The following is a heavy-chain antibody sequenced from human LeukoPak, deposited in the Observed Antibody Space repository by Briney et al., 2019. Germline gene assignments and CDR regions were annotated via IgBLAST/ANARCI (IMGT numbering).Heavy chain of an antibody. CDR2: IIPIFGTA. J-gene: IGHJ6*03. CDR3: ARSPPYYYYMDV. CDR1: GYTLTELS. V-gene: IGHV1-69*05. Sequence: ASVKVSCKVSGYTLTELSMHWVRQAPGQGLEWMGGIIPIFGTANYAQKFQGRVTITTDESTSTAYMELSSLRSEDTAVYYCARSPPYYYYMDVWGKGTTVTVSS.